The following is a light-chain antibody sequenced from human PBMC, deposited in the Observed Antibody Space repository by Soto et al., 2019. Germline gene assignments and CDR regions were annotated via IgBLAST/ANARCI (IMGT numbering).Light chain of an antibody. CDR1: LSISTW. J-gene: IGKJ1*01. CDR3: QQSYSLPAT. Sequence: DIQMTQSPSSVSASIGDTVTVTCRASLSISTWLAWYQQKPGAAPKLLIYHGSTLQTGVPSRFSGSGSGTDFTLTINSLQPEDFATYYCQQSYSLPATFDQGTKVDI. V-gene: IGKV1-12*01. CDR2: HGS.